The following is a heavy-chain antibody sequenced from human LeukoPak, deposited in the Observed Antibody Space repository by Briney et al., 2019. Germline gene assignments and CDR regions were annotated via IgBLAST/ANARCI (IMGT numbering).Heavy chain of an antibody. CDR3: ARDLLLWFGELSGDSDY. V-gene: IGHV3-33*08. D-gene: IGHD3-10*01. CDR2: IWYDGSHK. Sequence: QPGGSLRLSCAASGFTVSSNYMSWVRQAPGKGLEWVAVIWYDGSHKYYADSVKGRFTISRDNSKNTLHLQMNSLRAEDTAVYYCARDLLLWFGELSGDSDYWGQGTLVTVSS. J-gene: IGHJ4*02. CDR1: GFTVSSNY.